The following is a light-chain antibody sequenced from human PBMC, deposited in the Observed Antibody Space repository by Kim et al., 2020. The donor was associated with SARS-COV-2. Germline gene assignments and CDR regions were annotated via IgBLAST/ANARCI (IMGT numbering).Light chain of an antibody. Sequence: GKKVPISCTRSSGSIASIDVQWYQPRPCSGPSTVSYEDNQRPSGVPDRFSGSRDSSSNSASLTISGLKTGDEADYYCQSYDSSNWVFGGGTQLTVL. V-gene: IGLV6-57*03. CDR3: QSYDSSNWV. J-gene: IGLJ3*02. CDR1: SGSIASID. CDR2: EDN.